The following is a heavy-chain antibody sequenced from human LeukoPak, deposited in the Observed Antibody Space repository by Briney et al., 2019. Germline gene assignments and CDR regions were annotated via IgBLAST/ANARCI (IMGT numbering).Heavy chain of an antibody. CDR1: GGSVISYY. CDR2: IYYSGST. CDR3: ARVYIVVVPAAVGGWFDP. V-gene: IGHV4-59*02. D-gene: IGHD2-2*01. J-gene: IGHJ5*02. Sequence: PSETLSLTCTVSGGSVISYYWRWIRQPPGKGLEWIGYIYYSGSTNYNPSLKSRVTISVDTSKNQFSLKLSSVTAADTAVYYCARVYIVVVPAAVGGWFDPWGQGTLVTVSS.